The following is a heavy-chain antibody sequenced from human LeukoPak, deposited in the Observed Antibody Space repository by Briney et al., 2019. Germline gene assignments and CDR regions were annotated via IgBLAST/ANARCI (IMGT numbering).Heavy chain of an antibody. CDR3: TPHFYYDGSGYSPVDY. CDR2: ISPSGDIT. J-gene: IGHJ4*02. D-gene: IGHD3-22*01. Sequence: PGGSLRLSCAASGFIFSSHGMNCVRQAPGKGLEWVSGISPSGDITYYADSVKGRFTISRDNSKNTVYLQMNSLKTEDMAVYYCTPHFYYDGSGYSPVDYWGQGTLVTVSS. V-gene: IGHV3-23*01. CDR1: GFIFSSHG.